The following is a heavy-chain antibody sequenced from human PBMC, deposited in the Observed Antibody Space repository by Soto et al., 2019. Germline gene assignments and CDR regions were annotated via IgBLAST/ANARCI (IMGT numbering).Heavy chain of an antibody. CDR3: AKAEEGVVIIDY. D-gene: IGHD3-3*01. V-gene: IGHV3-33*06. CDR2: IWYDGSNK. J-gene: IGHJ4*02. Sequence: QVQLVESGGGVVQPGRSLRLSCAASGFTFSSYGMHWVRQAPGKGLEWVAVIWYDGSNKYYADSVKGRFTISRDNSKNQQNLQMNSRRAEDTAVYYCAKAEEGVVIIDYWGQGTLVTVSS. CDR1: GFTFSSYG.